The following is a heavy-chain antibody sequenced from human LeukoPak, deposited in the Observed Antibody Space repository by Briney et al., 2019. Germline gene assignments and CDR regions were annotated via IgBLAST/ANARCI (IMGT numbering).Heavy chain of an antibody. D-gene: IGHD6-13*01. CDR2: ISYDGSNK. CDR3: ARDGSSCPFDY. J-gene: IGHJ4*02. V-gene: IGHV3-30-3*01. CDR1: GFTFSSYA. Sequence: GRSLRLSCAASGFTFSSYAMHWVRQAPGGGLEWVAVISYDGSNKYYADSVKGRFTISRDNSKNTLYLQMNSLRAEDTAVYYCARDGSSCPFDYWGQGTLVTVSS.